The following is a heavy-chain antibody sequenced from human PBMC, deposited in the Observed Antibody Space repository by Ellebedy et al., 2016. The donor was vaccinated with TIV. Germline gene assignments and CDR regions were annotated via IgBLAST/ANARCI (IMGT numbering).Heavy chain of an antibody. CDR3: AREVVNDYYYGMDV. CDR2: INPNSGGT. V-gene: IGHV1-2*04. J-gene: IGHJ6*02. Sequence: ASVKVSCKASGYTFTGYYIHWVRQAPGQGLEWMGWINPNSGGTNYAQKFQGWVSMTRDTSISTAYMELSSLRSDDTAVYYCAREVVNDYYYGMDVWGQGTTVTVSS. D-gene: IGHD2-15*01. CDR1: GYTFTGYY.